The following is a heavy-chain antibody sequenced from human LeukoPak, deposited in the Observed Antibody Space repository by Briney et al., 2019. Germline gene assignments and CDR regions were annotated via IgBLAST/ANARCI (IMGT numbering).Heavy chain of an antibody. CDR1: GGSISSSSYY. D-gene: IGHD1-1*01. Sequence: SETLSLTCTVSGGSISSSSYYWGWIRQPPGKGLEWIGSIYYSGVTYNNPSLKSRVTISIDTSKNQFSLKLSSVTAADTAIYYCATGTGHYYYYYYMDVWGKGTTVTVSS. J-gene: IGHJ6*03. CDR2: IYYSGVT. V-gene: IGHV4-39*01. CDR3: ATGTGHYYYYYYMDV.